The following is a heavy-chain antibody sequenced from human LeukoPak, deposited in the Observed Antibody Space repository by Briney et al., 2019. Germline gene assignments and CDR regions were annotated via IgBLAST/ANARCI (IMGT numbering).Heavy chain of an antibody. J-gene: IGHJ4*02. CDR1: GGSISDYY. Sequence: SETLSLTCTVSGGSISDYYWSWIRQPPGKGLEWIASIYYTGSGSAKYNPPLKSRVSILVDTSQNQFSLKLTSVTAADTAVYYCARVSSWDYDMLTGSNNLYYFDYWGQGTLVTISS. V-gene: IGHV4-59*01. CDR3: ARVSSWDYDMLTGSNNLYYFDY. D-gene: IGHD3-9*01. CDR2: IYYTGSGSA.